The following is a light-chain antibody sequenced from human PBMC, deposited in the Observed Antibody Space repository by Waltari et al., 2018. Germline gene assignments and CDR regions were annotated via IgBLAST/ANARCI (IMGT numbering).Light chain of an antibody. CDR1: SGHRSNV. Sequence: QLVLTHSPSASASLGAPFQLTCPLRSGHRSNVIAWHQQQPEKGPRYLMKVNSDGSHSKGDEIPDRFSGSSSGAERYLTISRLQSEDEDDYYCQTGGHGTWVFGGGTKLTVL. V-gene: IGLV4-69*01. CDR2: VNSDGSH. J-gene: IGLJ3*02. CDR3: QTGGHGTWV.